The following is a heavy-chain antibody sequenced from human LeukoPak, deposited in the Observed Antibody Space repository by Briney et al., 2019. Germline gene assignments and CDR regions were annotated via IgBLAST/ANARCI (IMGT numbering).Heavy chain of an antibody. CDR3: ARYRGWTGESHFDD. CDR1: GDSISSYY. Sequence: SETLSLTCTVSGDSISSYYWSWIRQPPGKGLEWIGYIYYTGSTNYNPSLKSRVTISVDTSKNQFSLKLTSVTAADTAVYYCARYRGWTGESHFDDWGQGTLVTVSS. V-gene: IGHV4-59*01. J-gene: IGHJ4*02. D-gene: IGHD3-10*01. CDR2: IYYTGST.